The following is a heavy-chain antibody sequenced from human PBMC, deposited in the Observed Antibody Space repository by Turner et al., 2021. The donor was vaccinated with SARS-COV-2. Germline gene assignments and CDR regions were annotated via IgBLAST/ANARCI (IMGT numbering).Heavy chain of an antibody. CDR3: AKQNSDYGAGSLYYFDY. J-gene: IGHJ4*02. Sequence: HRVESGGRVVQPGRSRRSPCPASGFTFSTYGMHWVRQAPGKGLEWVAVISYDGSNKYYADSVRGRFTNSRDNSKNTLYMQMNSLKAEDPAVYYCAKQNSDYGAGSLYYFDYWGQGTLVTVSS. CDR2: ISYDGSNK. CDR1: GFTFSTYG. V-gene: IGHV3-30*18. D-gene: IGHD3-10*01.